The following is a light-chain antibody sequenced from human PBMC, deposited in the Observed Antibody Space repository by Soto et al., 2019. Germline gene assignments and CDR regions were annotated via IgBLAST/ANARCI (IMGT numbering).Light chain of an antibody. V-gene: IGLV7-46*01. J-gene: IGLJ7*01. CDR1: TGPVTRGHY. CDR3: LLSYSGPSI. CDR2: DIN. Sequence: QTVVTQEPSLAVSPQGTFTLTCASNTGPVTRGHYPYWFQLKPGQDRRTLLYDINNKHSWTPARFSGALLGGKAALNLSGAQRENEGDYYCLLSYSGPSIFGGGTQLTVL.